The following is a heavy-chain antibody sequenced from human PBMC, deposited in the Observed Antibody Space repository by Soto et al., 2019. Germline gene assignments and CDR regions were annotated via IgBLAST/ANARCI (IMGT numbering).Heavy chain of an antibody. J-gene: IGHJ6*02. Sequence: QVQLVESGGGVVQPGRSLRLSCAASGFTFSSYVMHWVRQAPGKGLEWVAVISYDGSNKYYADSVKGRFTISRDNSKNXLYLQMNSLRAEDTAVYYCARDTVSSSPREGGMDVWGQGTTVTVSS. V-gene: IGHV3-30-3*01. CDR2: ISYDGSNK. CDR3: ARDTVSSSPREGGMDV. CDR1: GFTFSSYV. D-gene: IGHD6-6*01.